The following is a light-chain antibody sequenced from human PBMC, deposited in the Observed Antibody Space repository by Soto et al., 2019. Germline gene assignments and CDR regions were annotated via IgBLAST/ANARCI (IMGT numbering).Light chain of an antibody. Sequence: QSAPNNPPSASESTGKLDSSTSAESSGDVGGYDYVSWYQQHPGKAPKLMIYEVTKRPLGVPDRFSGSKSGNTASLTVSGLQAEDEADYYCSSYAGSDNPDVFGTGTKVTVL. J-gene: IGLJ1*01. CDR1: SGDVGGYDY. CDR3: SSYAGSDNPDV. V-gene: IGLV2-8*01. CDR2: EVT.